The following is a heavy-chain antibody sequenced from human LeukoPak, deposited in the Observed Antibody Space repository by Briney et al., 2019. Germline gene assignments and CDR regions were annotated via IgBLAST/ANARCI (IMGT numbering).Heavy chain of an antibody. J-gene: IGHJ4*02. CDR2: ISYDANIGSNK. CDR1: GFTFSRYA. CDR3: VKSPGYNYGSSVYFDY. Sequence: GGSLRLSCATSGFTFSRYAMHWVRQAPGKGLEWVALISYDANIGSNKYYADSVKGRFTISRDNSKNTLYLQMNSLRAEDTALYYCVKSPGYNYGSSVYFDYWGQGTLVTVSS. V-gene: IGHV3-30-3*01. D-gene: IGHD3-10*01.